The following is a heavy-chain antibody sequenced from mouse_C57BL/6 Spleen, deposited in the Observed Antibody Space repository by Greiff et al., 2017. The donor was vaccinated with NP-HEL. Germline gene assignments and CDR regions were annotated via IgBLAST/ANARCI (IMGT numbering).Heavy chain of an antibody. D-gene: IGHD3-2*02. CDR2: INPSTGGT. J-gene: IGHJ3*01. V-gene: IGHV1-42*01. CDR3: ERLDSSCYFAY. Sequence: VQLQQSGPELVKPGASVKISCKASGYSFTGYYMNWVKQSPEKSLEWIGEINPSTGGTTYNQKFKAKATLTVDKSSSTAYMQLKRLTSEDSAVYYCERLDSSCYFAYWGQGTLVTVSA. CDR1: GYSFTGYY.